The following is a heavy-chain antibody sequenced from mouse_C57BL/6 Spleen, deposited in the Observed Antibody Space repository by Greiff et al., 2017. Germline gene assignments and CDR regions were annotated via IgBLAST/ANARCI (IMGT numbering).Heavy chain of an antibody. D-gene: IGHD1-1*01. Sequence: QVQLQQPGAELVKPGASVKLSCKASGYTFTSYWMHWVKQRPGQGLEWIGMIHPNSGSTNYNEKFKSKATLTVDKSSSTAYMQLSSLTSEDSAVYYCAREDYGSSSYYFDYWGQGTTLTVSS. CDR1: GYTFTSYW. V-gene: IGHV1-64*01. J-gene: IGHJ2*01. CDR3: AREDYGSSSYYFDY. CDR2: IHPNSGST.